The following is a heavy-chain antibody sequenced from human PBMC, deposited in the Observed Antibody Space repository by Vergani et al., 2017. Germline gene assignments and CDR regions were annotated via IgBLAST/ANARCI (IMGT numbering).Heavy chain of an antibody. CDR3: ATDRGRYCSSTSCSNWFDP. CDR1: GYTLTELS. CDR2: FDPEDGET. V-gene: IGHV1-24*01. J-gene: IGHJ5*02. Sequence: QVQLVQSGAEVKKPGASVKVSCKVSGYTLTELSMHWVRQAPGKGLEWMGGFDPEDGETIYAQKFQGRVTMNEDTSTDTAYMELSSLRSEDTAVYYCATDRGRYCSSTSCSNWFDPWGQGTLVTVSS. D-gene: IGHD2-2*01.